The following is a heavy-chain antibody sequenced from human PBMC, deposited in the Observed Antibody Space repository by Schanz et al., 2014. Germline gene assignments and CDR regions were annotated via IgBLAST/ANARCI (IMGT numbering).Heavy chain of an antibody. Sequence: QVQLVQSGAEVKKPGASVRVSCKASGYLFINSGISWVRQAPGQRLEWMGWINTGSGDTKYSQNFQGRVTITRDTSASTVYMELRSLRSDDTAVYYCARSAGRDFWSGYYTRFDYWGQGTLVTVSS. CDR3: ARSAGRDFWSGYYTRFDY. CDR1: GYLFINSG. V-gene: IGHV1-18*01. J-gene: IGHJ4*02. D-gene: IGHD3-3*01. CDR2: INTGSGDT.